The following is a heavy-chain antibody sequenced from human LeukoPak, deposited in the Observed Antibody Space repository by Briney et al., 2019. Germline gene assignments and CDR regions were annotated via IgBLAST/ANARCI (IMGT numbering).Heavy chain of an antibody. J-gene: IGHJ6*03. Sequence: ASVKVSCKASRYTFTSYGISWVRQAPGQGLEWMGWISAYNGNTNYVQKLQGRVTMTTDTSTSTAYMELRSLRSDDTAVYYCARGGPVGYSCGRNYYYYMDVWGKGTTVTVSS. CDR3: ARGGPVGYSCGRNYYYYMDV. D-gene: IGHD6-19*01. V-gene: IGHV1-18*01. CDR2: ISAYNGNT. CDR1: RYTFTSYG.